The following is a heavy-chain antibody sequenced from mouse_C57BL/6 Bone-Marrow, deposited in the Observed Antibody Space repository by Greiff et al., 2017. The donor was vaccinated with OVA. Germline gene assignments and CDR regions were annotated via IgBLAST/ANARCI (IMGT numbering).Heavy chain of an antibody. J-gene: IGHJ4*01. CDR2: IDPETGGT. CDR3: TILLSYAMDY. D-gene: IGHD2-1*01. V-gene: IGHV1-15*01. Sequence: VKLVESGAELVRPGASVTLSCKASGYTFTDYEMHWVKQTPVHGLEWIGAIDPETGGTAYNQKFKGKAILTADKSSSTAYMELRSLTSEDSAVYYCTILLSYAMDYWGQGTSVTVSS. CDR1: GYTFTDYE.